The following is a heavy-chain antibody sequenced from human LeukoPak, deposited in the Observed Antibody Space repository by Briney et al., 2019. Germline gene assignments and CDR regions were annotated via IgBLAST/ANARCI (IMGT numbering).Heavy chain of an antibody. CDR1: GGTFSSYA. J-gene: IGHJ6*03. V-gene: IGHV1-69*05. D-gene: IGHD4-11*01. CDR3: ASSPPADYSNYYYYYMDV. Sequence: GASVKVSCKASGGTFSSYAISWVRQAPGQGLEWMGGIIPIFGTANYAQKFQGRVTITTDESTSTAYMELSSLRSEDTAVYYCASSPPADYSNYYYYYMDVWGKGTTVTVSS. CDR2: IIPIFGTA.